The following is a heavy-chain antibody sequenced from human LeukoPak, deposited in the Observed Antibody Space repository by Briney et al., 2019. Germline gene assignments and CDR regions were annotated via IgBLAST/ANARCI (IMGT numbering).Heavy chain of an antibody. Sequence: ASVKVSCKVSGYTLTELSMHWVRQAPGRELEWMGGFYPEDGETIYAQKFQGRVTMTEDTSTDTAYMELSSLRSEDTAVYYCATGITMVRGVIRIQGDYGMDVWGQGTTVTVYS. CDR2: FYPEDGET. CDR3: ATGITMVRGVIRIQGDYGMDV. J-gene: IGHJ6*02. D-gene: IGHD3-10*01. CDR1: GYTLTELS. V-gene: IGHV1-24*01.